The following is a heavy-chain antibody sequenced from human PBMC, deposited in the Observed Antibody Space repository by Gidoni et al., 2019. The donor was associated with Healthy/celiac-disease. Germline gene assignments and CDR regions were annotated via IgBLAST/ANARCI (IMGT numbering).Heavy chain of an antibody. CDR2: FNPSGGST. CDR1: GYTFTSYY. J-gene: IGHJ4*02. Sequence: QVQLVQSGAEVKKPGASVTFSCKASGYTFTSYYMHWVRQAPGQGLEWMGIFNPSGGSTSYAQKFQGRVTMTRDTSTSTVYMGLSSLRSEDTAVYYCARDYYDSSGYYYVDYWGQGTLVTVSS. V-gene: IGHV1-46*01. D-gene: IGHD3-22*01. CDR3: ARDYYDSSGYYYVDY.